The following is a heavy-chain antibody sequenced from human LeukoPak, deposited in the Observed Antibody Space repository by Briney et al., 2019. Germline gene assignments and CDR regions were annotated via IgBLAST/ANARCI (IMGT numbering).Heavy chain of an antibody. CDR1: GFTFSSYS. J-gene: IGHJ3*02. CDR2: ISSSSSYI. CDR3: ARDQGFSYGSGRNHDAFDI. D-gene: IGHD5-18*01. V-gene: IGHV3-21*01. Sequence: PGGSLRLSCAASGFTFSSYSMNWVRQAPGKGLEWVSSISSSSSYIYYADSVKGRFTISRDNAKNSLYLQMNSLRAEDTAVYYCARDQGFSYGSGRNHDAFDIWGQGTMVTVSS.